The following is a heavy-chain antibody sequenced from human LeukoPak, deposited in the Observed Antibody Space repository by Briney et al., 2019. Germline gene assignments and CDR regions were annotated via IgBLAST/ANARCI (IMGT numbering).Heavy chain of an antibody. V-gene: IGHV3-11*01. J-gene: IGHJ3*02. CDR3: AREDQDDAFDI. D-gene: IGHD2-2*01. CDR1: GFTFSDYY. CDR2: ISSSGSTI. Sequence: PGGSLRLSCAASGFTFSDYYMSWIRQAPGKGLEWVSYISSSGSTIYYADSVKGRFTISRDNAKNSLYLQMNGLRAEGTAVYYCAREDQDDAFDIWGQGTMVTVSS.